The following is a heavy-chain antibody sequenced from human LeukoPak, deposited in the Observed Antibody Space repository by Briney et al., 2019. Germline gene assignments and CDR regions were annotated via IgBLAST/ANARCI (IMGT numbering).Heavy chain of an antibody. CDR2: ISGSGGST. CDR1: GFTFSNYA. J-gene: IGHJ4*02. D-gene: IGHD3-10*01. V-gene: IGHV3-23*01. CDR3: VTHGSGSYYRY. Sequence: PGGSLRLSCAASGFTFSNYAMNWVRQAPGKGLEWVSGISGSGGSTYYADPVKGRFTISRDNSKNTLYLQMNSLRAEDTAVYYCVTHGSGSYYRYWGQGTLVIVSS.